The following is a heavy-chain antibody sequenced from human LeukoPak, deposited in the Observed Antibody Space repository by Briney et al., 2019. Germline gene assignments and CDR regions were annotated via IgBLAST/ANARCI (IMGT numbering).Heavy chain of an antibody. V-gene: IGHV4-38-2*02. J-gene: IGHJ4*02. D-gene: IGHD5-12*01. Sequence: TPSETLSLTCTVSGYSISSGYYWGWIRQPPGKGLEWIGSIYHSGSTYYNPSLKSRVTISVDTSKNQFSLKLSSVTAADTAVYYCAKDGAWLRFDDWGQGILVTVSS. CDR2: IYHSGST. CDR3: AKDGAWLRFDD. CDR1: GYSISSGYY.